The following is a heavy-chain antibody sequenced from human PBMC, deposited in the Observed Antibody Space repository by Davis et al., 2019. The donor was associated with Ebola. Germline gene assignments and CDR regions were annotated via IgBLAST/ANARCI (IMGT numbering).Heavy chain of an antibody. CDR2: ISTYNGTT. CDR3: ARDRYCSGGSCYSSYYYGMDV. Sequence: AASVKVSCQASGYTFTTYGISWVRQAPCHGLEWMGCISTYNGTTNYAQKLQGRVTITTDTSTSTAYMELRSLRSDDTAVYYCARDRYCSGGSCYSSYYYGMDVWGQGTTVTVSS. D-gene: IGHD2-15*01. J-gene: IGHJ6*02. CDR1: GYTFTTYG. V-gene: IGHV1-18*01.